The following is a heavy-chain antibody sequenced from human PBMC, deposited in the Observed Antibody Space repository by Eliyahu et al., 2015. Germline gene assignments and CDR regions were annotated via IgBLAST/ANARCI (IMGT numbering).Heavy chain of an antibody. J-gene: IGHJ3*02. D-gene: IGHD6-13*01. V-gene: IGHV4-59*12. Sequence: QLQESGPGLVKPSEPLSPTCPVPGGXIRXYYWSWIRPSPGKGLEWIGFISYSGLTTYSPSLNSRVSISVDIPKNEFSLRLTSVTAADAAVYYCARGGAAAGTADGAFDIWGRGTTVTISS. CDR3: ARGGAAAGTADGAFDI. CDR2: ISYSGLT. CDR1: GGXIRXYY.